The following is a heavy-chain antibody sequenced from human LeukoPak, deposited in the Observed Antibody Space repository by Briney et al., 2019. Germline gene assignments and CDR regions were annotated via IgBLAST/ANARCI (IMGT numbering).Heavy chain of an antibody. D-gene: IGHD6-19*01. CDR1: GFTFSDFW. Sequence: GGSLRLSCAASGFTFSDFWMNWVRQAPGKGLEWVASVKQDGGEKYYVDSVKGRFSISRDNAKNSLHLQMNSLRAEDTAVYYCARDHTVDGLVFDYWGQGILVTVSS. CDR3: ARDHTVDGLVFDY. V-gene: IGHV3-7*01. CDR2: VKQDGGEK. J-gene: IGHJ4*02.